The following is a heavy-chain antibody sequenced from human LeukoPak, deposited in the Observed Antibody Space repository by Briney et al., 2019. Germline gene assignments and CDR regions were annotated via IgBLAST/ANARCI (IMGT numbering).Heavy chain of an antibody. CDR2: ISGSGGST. Sequence: PGGSLRLSCAASGFTFSSYAMSWVRQAPGKGLEWVSAISGSGGSTYYADSVKGRFTISRDNSKNTLYLQMNSLRAEDTAVYYCAKDVESYSSSWYSSLLDAFDIWGQGTMVTVSS. D-gene: IGHD6-13*01. CDR3: AKDVESYSSSWYSSLLDAFDI. V-gene: IGHV3-23*01. J-gene: IGHJ3*02. CDR1: GFTFSSYA.